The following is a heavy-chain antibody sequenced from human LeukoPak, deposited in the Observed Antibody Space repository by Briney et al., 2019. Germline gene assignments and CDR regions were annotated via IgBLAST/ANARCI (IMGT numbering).Heavy chain of an antibody. CDR3: ASFYHYGMDV. Sequence: GGSLRLSCGASGFTFSSYAMSWVRQAPGKGLEWVSTTGERDGGPYYADSVKGRFTISRDNSKNTLYFQMNSLRAEDTAVYYCASFYHYGMDVWGQGTTVTVSS. CDR1: GFTFSSYA. J-gene: IGHJ6*02. CDR2: TGERDGGP. D-gene: IGHD3-16*02. V-gene: IGHV3-23*01.